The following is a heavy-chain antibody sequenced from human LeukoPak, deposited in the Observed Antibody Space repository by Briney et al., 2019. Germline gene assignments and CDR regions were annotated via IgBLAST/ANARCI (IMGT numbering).Heavy chain of an antibody. D-gene: IGHD1-14*01. V-gene: IGHV4-34*01. CDR1: GGSFSGYY. J-gene: IGHJ4*02. CDR2: INHSGST. Sequence: SETLSLTCAVYGGSFSGYYWSCIRQPPGKGLEWIGEINHSGSTNYNPSLKSRVTISVDTSKNQFSLKLSSVTAADTAVYYCARGVSSDYWGQGTLVTVSS. CDR3: ARGVSSDY.